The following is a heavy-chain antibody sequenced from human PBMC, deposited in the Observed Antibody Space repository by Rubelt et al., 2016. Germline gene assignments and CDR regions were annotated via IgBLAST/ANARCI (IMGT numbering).Heavy chain of an antibody. D-gene: IGHD2-15*01. V-gene: IGHV3-48*04. CDR2: ISSSSSTI. Sequence: EVQLVESGGGLVQPGGSLRLSCAASGFTFSSYAMNWVRQAPGKGLAWVSYISSSSSTIYYADSVKGRFTISRDNAQNSLYLQMNSLRAEDTAVYYCARLGYCSGGSCSWGQGTLVTVSS. CDR1: GFTFSSYA. J-gene: IGHJ5*02. CDR3: ARLGYCSGGSCS.